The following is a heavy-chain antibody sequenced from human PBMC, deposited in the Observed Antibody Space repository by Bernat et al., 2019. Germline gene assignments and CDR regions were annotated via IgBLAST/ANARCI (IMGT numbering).Heavy chain of an antibody. V-gene: IGHV3-7*03. CDR2: IKQDGSET. Sequence: EVQLVESGGGLVQPGGSLRLSCAASGFTFSTYWMTWVRHAPGKGLEWVGNIKQDGSETNYVDSVTGRCTISRDNAENSLYLQMNSLRAEDTAVYYCARLRYMDIWGKGATVTVSS. CDR1: GFTFSTYW. J-gene: IGHJ6*03. CDR3: ARLRYMDI.